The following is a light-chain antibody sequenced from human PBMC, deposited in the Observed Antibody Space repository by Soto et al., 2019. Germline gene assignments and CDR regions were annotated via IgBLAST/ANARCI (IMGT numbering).Light chain of an antibody. Sequence: QSAQTQPASVSGSPGQSITISCTGTSSDVGGYNYVSWYQQHPGKAPKLMNYDVSNRPSGVSNRFSGSKSGNTASLTISGLQAEDEADYYCSSYTSSSMVFGGGTKLTVL. J-gene: IGLJ2*01. CDR2: DVS. V-gene: IGLV2-14*01. CDR3: SSYTSSSMV. CDR1: SSDVGGYNY.